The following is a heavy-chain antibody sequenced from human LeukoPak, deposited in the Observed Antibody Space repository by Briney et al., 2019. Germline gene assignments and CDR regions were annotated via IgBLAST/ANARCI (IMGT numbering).Heavy chain of an antibody. CDR3: ASYGSGSPVRLSAAFDI. D-gene: IGHD3-10*01. V-gene: IGHV3-7*01. CDR2: IKQDGSEK. CDR1: GFTFSSYW. Sequence: GGSLRLSCAASGFTFSSYWMSWVRQAPGKGLEWVANIKQDGSEKYYVDSVKGRFTISRDNSKNTLYLQMNSLRAEDTAVYYCASYGSGSPVRLSAAFDIWGQGTMVTVSS. J-gene: IGHJ3*02.